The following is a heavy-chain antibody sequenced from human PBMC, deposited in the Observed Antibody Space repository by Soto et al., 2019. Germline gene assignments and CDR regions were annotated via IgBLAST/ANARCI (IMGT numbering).Heavy chain of an antibody. D-gene: IGHD3-10*01. V-gene: IGHV4-39*01. CDR1: GVSISSSSYY. CDR3: ASKKLKITMVRGVIIYPYYYGMDV. CDR2: IYYSGST. J-gene: IGHJ6*02. Sequence: SETLSLTCTVSGVSISSSSYYWGWIRQPPGKGLEWIGRIYYSGSTYYNPSLKSRVTISVDTSKNQFSRKLSSVTAADTAVYYCASKKLKITMVRGVIIYPYYYGMDVWGQGTTVTVSS.